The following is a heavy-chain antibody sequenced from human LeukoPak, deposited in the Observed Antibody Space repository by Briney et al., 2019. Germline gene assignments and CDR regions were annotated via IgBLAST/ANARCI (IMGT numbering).Heavy chain of an antibody. D-gene: IGHD2-15*01. V-gene: IGHV3-64D*09. Sequence: GGSLRLSCSASGFTFSYYAMHWVREAGGKGVEFVSGISSNGGRIYYADSVRGRFTVSRDNSNNTLYLQLSSLRAEDTAIYYCAKGPTYHSLPYYFDYWGQGTLVTVSS. CDR3: AKGPTYHSLPYYFDY. CDR1: GFTFSYYA. CDR2: ISSNGGRI. J-gene: IGHJ4*02.